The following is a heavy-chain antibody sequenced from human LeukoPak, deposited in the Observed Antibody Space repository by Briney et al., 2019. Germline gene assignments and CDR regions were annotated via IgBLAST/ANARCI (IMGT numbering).Heavy chain of an antibody. Sequence: SETLSLTCAVSGVSISSSTWWSWVRPPPGKGLEWIGEIYHSGSTSYNASLQSRVTISLDKSKNQFSLKLSSVTAADTAVYYCARSPGKWLPPYFDYWGQGTLVTVSS. D-gene: IGHD5-12*01. CDR3: ARSPGKWLPPYFDY. CDR1: GVSISSSTW. V-gene: IGHV4-4*02. CDR2: IYHSGST. J-gene: IGHJ4*02.